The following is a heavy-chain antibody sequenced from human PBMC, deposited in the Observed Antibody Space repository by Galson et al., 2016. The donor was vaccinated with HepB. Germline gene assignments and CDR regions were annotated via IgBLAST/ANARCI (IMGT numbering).Heavy chain of an antibody. Sequence: SLRLSCAVSGFTFNSYAMTWVRQAPGKGLERVSGISGSGGSTYYADSVKGRFTISRDNSKNTLYLQMNSLRGEDTAVYYCAKGRWDFDSWGQGTLVTVSS. CDR3: AKGRWDFDS. J-gene: IGHJ4*02. CDR1: GFTFNSYA. V-gene: IGHV3-23*01. CDR2: ISGSGGST. D-gene: IGHD5-24*01.